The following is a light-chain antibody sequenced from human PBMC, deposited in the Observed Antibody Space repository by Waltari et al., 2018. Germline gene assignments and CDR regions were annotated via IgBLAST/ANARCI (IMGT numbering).Light chain of an antibody. CDR2: AAS. J-gene: IGKJ1*01. Sequence: VIWMTQSPSLLSASTGDRVTISCRISQGISSYLALYQQKPGKAPELLIYAASTLQSGVPSRFSGSGSGTDFTLTISCLQSEDFATYYCQQYYSFPWTFGQGTKVEIK. V-gene: IGKV1D-8*01. CDR1: QGISSY. CDR3: QQYYSFPWT.